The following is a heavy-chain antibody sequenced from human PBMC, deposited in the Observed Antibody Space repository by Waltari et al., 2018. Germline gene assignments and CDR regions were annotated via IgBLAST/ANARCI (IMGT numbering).Heavy chain of an antibody. V-gene: IGHV3-30*07. J-gene: IGHJ4*02. Sequence: QVQLVESGGGVVQPGRSLRISCAASGFTFSSYAMHWVRQAPGKGLEWVTIISYDGSNKYYADSVKGRFTISRDNSKNTLYLQMNSLRAEDTAVYYCASPLGAGPASGGDYWGQGTLVTVSS. CDR2: ISYDGSNK. CDR1: GFTFSSYA. D-gene: IGHD6-13*01. CDR3: ASPLGAGPASGGDY.